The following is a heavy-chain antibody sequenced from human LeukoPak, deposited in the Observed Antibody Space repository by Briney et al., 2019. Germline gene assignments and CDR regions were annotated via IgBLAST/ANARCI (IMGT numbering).Heavy chain of an antibody. CDR2: INIKRDGGTS. V-gene: IGHV3-15*01. D-gene: IGHD3-16*01. Sequence: GGSLRLSCEASGFTFSNAWMSWVRQPPGKGLEWVGRINIKRDGGTSDYAAPVNGRFTISRDDSKNTVYLQMNSLKTDNTAVYYCNIYYYDHVWGPSHWGQGTLVTVSS. J-gene: IGHJ4*02. CDR3: NIYYYDHVWGPSH. CDR1: GFTFSNAW.